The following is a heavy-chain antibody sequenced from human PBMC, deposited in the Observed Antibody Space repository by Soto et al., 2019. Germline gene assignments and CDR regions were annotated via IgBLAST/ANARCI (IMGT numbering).Heavy chain of an antibody. J-gene: IGHJ6*03. CDR1: GGSISSYY. CDR3: ARTPTDCSSTSCYQTPYYYYYMDV. V-gene: IGHV4-59*01. D-gene: IGHD2-2*01. CDR2: IYYSGST. Sequence: QVQLQESGPGLVKPSETLSLTCTVSGGSISSYYWSWIRQPPGKGLEWIGYIYYSGSTNYNPSLKNRLTISVDTSKNQFSLKLRSVTAADTAVYYCARTPTDCSSTSCYQTPYYYYYMDVWGKGTTVTVSS.